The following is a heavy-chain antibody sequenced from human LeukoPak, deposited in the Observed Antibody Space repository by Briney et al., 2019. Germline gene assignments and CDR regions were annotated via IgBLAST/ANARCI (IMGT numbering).Heavy chain of an antibody. CDR3: AKGLYYDYTFDY. Sequence: ASVKVSCKASGYTFTSYDINWVRQATGQGLEWMGWMNPNSGNTGYAQKFQGRVTMTRNTSISTAYMELSSLRSEDTAVYYCAKGLYYDYTFDYWGQGTLVTVSS. V-gene: IGHV1-8*01. J-gene: IGHJ4*02. CDR2: MNPNSGNT. D-gene: IGHD3-3*01. CDR1: GYTFTSYD.